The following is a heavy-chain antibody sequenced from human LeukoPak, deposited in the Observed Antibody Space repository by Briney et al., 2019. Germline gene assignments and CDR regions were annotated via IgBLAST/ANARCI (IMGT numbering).Heavy chain of an antibody. J-gene: IGHJ4*02. Sequence: GGSLRLSCAASGFTFSSYAMSRVRQAPGKGLEWVSVISGGGGSTYYADSMKGRFTISRDTSKNTLHLQMSSLRAEDTAVYYCAKGTGDNCYTPLDYWGQGALVTVSS. CDR2: ISGGGGST. CDR3: AKGTGDNCYTPLDY. V-gene: IGHV3-23*01. D-gene: IGHD2-15*01. CDR1: GFTFSSYA.